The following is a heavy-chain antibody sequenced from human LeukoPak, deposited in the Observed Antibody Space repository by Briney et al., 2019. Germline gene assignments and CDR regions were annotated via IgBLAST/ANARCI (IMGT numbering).Heavy chain of an antibody. Sequence: PGGSLRLSCAASGFTFSDYYMSWVRQAPGKGLEWISYISTSDSTIYYADSVKGRFTISRGNAKNSLYLQMNGLRAEDTAVYYCARGPSQIYFDYWGQGNLVTVSS. CDR3: ARGPSQIYFDY. V-gene: IGHV3-11*01. CDR2: ISTSDSTI. J-gene: IGHJ4*02. CDR1: GFTFSDYY.